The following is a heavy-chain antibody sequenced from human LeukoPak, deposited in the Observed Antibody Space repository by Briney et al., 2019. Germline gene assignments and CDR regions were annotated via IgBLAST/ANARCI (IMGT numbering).Heavy chain of an antibody. D-gene: IGHD3-3*01. Sequence: SETLSLTCTVSGGSISSYYWSWIRQPPGKGLEWIGYIYYSGSTNYNPSLKSRVTISVDTSKNQFSLKLTSVAAADTAVYYCARGVPEYYDFWSGYFYYFDYWGQGTLVTVSS. CDR2: IYYSGST. V-gene: IGHV4-59*01. CDR3: ARGVPEYYDFWSGYFYYFDY. J-gene: IGHJ4*02. CDR1: GGSISSYY.